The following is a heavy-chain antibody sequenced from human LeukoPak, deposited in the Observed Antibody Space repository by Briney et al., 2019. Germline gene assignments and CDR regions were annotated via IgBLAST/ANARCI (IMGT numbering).Heavy chain of an antibody. CDR3: VQDSYAISSSGSTFAY. J-gene: IGHJ4*02. Sequence: GGSLRLSCAVSGFIFEDYAMHWVRQAPGKGLEWVSSITWNSGNVAYADSVKGRFSISRDNAKNSPYLQMNSLRSEDMAVYYCVQDSYAISSSGSTFAYWGQGTLVTVSS. CDR1: GFIFEDYA. D-gene: IGHD2-2*01. CDR2: ITWNSGNV. V-gene: IGHV3-9*03.